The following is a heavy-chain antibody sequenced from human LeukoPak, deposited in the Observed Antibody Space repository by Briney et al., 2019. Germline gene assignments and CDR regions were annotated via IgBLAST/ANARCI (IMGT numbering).Heavy chain of an antibody. CDR3: AHSFVTVATIRYYYYMDV. D-gene: IGHD5-12*01. CDR2: IIPIFGTA. Sequence: ASVKVSCKASGGTFSSYAISWVRQAPGQGLEWMGGIIPIFGTANYAQKFQGRVTITADESTSTAYMELSSLRSEDTAVYYCAHSFVTVATIRYYYYMDVWGKGTTVTVSS. J-gene: IGHJ6*03. V-gene: IGHV1-69*13. CDR1: GGTFSSYA.